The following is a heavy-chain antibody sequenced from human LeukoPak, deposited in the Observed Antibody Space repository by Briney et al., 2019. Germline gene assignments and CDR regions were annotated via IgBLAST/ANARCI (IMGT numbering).Heavy chain of an antibody. Sequence: RSSETLSLTCTVPGGSISSYYWSWIRQPAGKGLEWIGRIYTSGSTNYNPSLKSRVTMSVDTSKNQFSLKLGAVTAADTAVYYCARGNSGWDNEEIYYYYYMDVWGKGTTVTISS. CDR1: GGSISSYY. J-gene: IGHJ6*03. D-gene: IGHD6-19*01. V-gene: IGHV4-4*07. CDR3: ARGNSGWDNEEIYYYYYMDV. CDR2: IYTSGST.